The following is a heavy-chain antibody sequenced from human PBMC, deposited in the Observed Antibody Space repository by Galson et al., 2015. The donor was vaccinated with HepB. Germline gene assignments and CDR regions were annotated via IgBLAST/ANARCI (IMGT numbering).Heavy chain of an antibody. CDR1: GYTLTELS. CDR3: ATLGWNYVWFDP. V-gene: IGHV1-24*01. J-gene: IGHJ5*02. Sequence: SVKVSCKVSGYTLTELSMHWVRQAPGKGLEWMGGFDPEDGETIYAQKFQGRVTMTEDTSTDTAYMELSSLRSEDTAVYYCATLGWNYVWFDPWGQGTLVTVSS. CDR2: FDPEDGET. D-gene: IGHD1-7*01.